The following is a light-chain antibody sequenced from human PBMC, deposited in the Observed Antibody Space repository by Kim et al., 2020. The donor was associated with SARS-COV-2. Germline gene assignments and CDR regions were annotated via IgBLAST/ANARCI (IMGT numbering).Light chain of an antibody. J-gene: IGLJ3*02. V-gene: IGLV1-40*01. CDR1: ISNIGADYD. CDR3: QSYDSSLSGSV. Sequence: RVTISCTGTISNIGADYDVHWYQQFPGKAPKVLIYGNNNRPSGVPDRFSGSKSGTSASLAITGLQPEDEADYHCQSYDSSLSGSVFGGGTQLTVL. CDR2: GNN.